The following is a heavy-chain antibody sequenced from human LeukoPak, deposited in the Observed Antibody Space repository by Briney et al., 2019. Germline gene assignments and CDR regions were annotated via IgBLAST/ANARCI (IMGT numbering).Heavy chain of an antibody. V-gene: IGHV1-2*02. J-gene: IGHJ4*02. Sequence: ASVKVSCKASGYTFTSYDINWVRQATGQGLEWMGWISPNRGGTNYAQKFQGRVTMTRDTSISTAYMELSRLRSDDTAVYYCARDRAVATIGGVDYWGQGTLVTVSS. CDR3: ARDRAVATIGGVDY. CDR1: GYTFTSYD. D-gene: IGHD5-12*01. CDR2: ISPNRGGT.